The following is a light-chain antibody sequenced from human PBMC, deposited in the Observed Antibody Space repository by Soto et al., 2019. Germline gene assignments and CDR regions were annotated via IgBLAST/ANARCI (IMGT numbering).Light chain of an antibody. CDR1: QSVSSS. V-gene: IGKV3-15*01. J-gene: IGKJ1*01. CDR2: GAS. CDR3: QQYNGYSRT. Sequence: EIVMTQSPATLSVSPGESATLSCRASQSVSSSLAWYQQKPGQAPRLLIYGASTRATGIPARFSGSGSGTEFTLTISSMQPDDFATYYCQQYNGYSRTFGQGTKVDIK.